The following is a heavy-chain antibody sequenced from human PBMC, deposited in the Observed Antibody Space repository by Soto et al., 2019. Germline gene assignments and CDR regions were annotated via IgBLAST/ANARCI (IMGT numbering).Heavy chain of an antibody. CDR2: IYWDDDK. Sequence: QITLKESGPTLVKPTQTLTLTCTFSGFSLSTSGVGVGWIRQPPGKALEWLALIYWDDDKRYSPSLKSRLTITNDTSKLQVVITMTNMDPVDTATYYCAHRPYYYDSSGYSREGYFQHWGQGTLVTVSS. V-gene: IGHV2-5*02. CDR1: GFSLSTSGVG. CDR3: AHRPYYYDSSGYSREGYFQH. J-gene: IGHJ1*01. D-gene: IGHD3-22*01.